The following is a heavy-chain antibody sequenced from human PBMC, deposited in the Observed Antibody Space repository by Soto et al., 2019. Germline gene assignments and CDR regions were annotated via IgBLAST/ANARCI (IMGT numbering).Heavy chain of an antibody. CDR1: GFTFSSYA. J-gene: IGHJ4*02. Sequence: GVLRLSCAASGFTFSSYAMSWVRQAPGKGLEWVLAISGSGGSTYYADSVKGRFTISRDNSKNTLYLQMNSLRAEDTAVYYCAKVLRFLEWSALFDYWGQGTLVTVSS. D-gene: IGHD3-3*01. V-gene: IGHV3-23*01. CDR3: AKVLRFLEWSALFDY. CDR2: ISGSGGST.